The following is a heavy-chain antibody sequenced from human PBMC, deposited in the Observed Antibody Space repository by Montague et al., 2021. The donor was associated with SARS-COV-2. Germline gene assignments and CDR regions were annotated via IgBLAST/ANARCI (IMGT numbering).Heavy chain of an antibody. J-gene: IGHJ4*02. V-gene: IGHV3-9*01. CDR3: AKAVGASPSCDY. Sequence: SLRLSCAASGFTFDSYAMPWDLQAPEKSLEWVSGMNRKSSSTGYAYSLKSRFTTSRDNAKNSLYWQMNSLRAEYTALYYCAKAVGASPSCDYWGQGTLVTVSS. CDR2: MNRKSSST. D-gene: IGHD2-15*01. CDR1: GFTFDSYA.